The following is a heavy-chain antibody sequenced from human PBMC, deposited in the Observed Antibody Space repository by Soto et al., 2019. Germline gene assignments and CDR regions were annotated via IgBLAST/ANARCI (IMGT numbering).Heavy chain of an antibody. J-gene: IGHJ4*02. V-gene: IGHV4-61*01. D-gene: IGHD6-19*01. CDR2: IYHSGIT. CDR3: ARGWDANS. Sequence: QVQMQESGPGLVKPSETLSLTYTVSGASVSSGNHYWSWIRQPPGKGLEWIGYIYHSGITNYNPSLKSRVTISADTSRNQFSLKVSFVTAADTAVYYCARGWDANSWGQGTLVTVSS. CDR1: GASVSSGNHY.